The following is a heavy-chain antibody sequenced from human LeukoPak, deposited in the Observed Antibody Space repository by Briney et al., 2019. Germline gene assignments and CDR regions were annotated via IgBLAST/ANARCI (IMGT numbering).Heavy chain of an antibody. CDR1: GFTFSTYG. V-gene: IGHV3-33*01. CDR2: IWSDGSKT. J-gene: IGHJ4*02. CDR3: ARGSAVSY. D-gene: IGHD4-11*01. Sequence: PGGSLRLSCEASGFTFSTYGMHWVRQAPGKGLQWVAVIWSDGSKTSHADSVKGRFTISRDNSKNTLYLQMNSLRAEDTAVYYYARGSAVSYWGQGTLVTVSS.